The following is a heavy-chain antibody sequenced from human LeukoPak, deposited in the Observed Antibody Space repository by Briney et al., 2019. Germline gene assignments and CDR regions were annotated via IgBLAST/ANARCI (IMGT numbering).Heavy chain of an antibody. CDR2: INHSGST. D-gene: IGHD3-3*01. J-gene: IGHJ4*02. CDR1: GGSFSGYY. V-gene: IGHV4-34*01. Sequence: SETLSLTCAVSGGSFSGYYWSWIRQPPGKGLEWIGEINHSGSTNYNPSLKSRVTISVDTSKNQFSLKLSSVTAADTAVYYCARGLVVCDFWSGYYHYFDYWGQGTLVTVSS. CDR3: ARGLVVCDFWSGYYHYFDY.